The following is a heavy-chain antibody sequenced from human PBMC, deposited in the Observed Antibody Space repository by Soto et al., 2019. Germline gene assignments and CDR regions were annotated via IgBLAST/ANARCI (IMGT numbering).Heavy chain of an antibody. D-gene: IGHD3-10*01. CDR3: AKGRAGACPGCTQDY. J-gene: IGHJ4*02. Sequence: EVQLLESGGGLAQPGGSLRLSCAASAFTFSSYAMSWVRQAPGKGLEWVSAVSGSGDSTYYADSVKGRFTISRDNSKNTLYLQLNGLRAEATAVYYCAKGRAGACPGCTQDYWGQGTLVTVSS. CDR2: VSGSGDST. CDR1: AFTFSSYA. V-gene: IGHV3-23*01.